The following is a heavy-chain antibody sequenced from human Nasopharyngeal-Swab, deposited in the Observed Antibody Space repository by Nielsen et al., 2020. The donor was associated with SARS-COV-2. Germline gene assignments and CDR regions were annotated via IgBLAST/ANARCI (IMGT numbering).Heavy chain of an antibody. J-gene: IGHJ4*02. V-gene: IGHV3-33*06. D-gene: IGHD5-18*01. Sequence: GESLKISCAASGFTFSSYGMHWVRQAPGKGLEWVAVIWYDGSNKYYADSVPGRFTISRDNSKNTLYLQMNSLRAEDTAVYYCAKQSWGYSYGYYFDYWGQGTLVTVSS. CDR1: GFTFSSYG. CDR3: AKQSWGYSYGYYFDY. CDR2: IWYDGSNK.